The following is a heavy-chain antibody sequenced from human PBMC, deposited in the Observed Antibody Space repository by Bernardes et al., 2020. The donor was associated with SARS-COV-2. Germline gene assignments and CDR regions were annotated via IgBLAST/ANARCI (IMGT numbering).Heavy chain of an antibody. Sequence: GGALKISCAASGFSFSRHVMHWVRQAPGTGLEYVSGISYNEGTTYYIDSVKGRFTISRDNSKNMVSLQMDSLTTEDMAVYYCAREGLERRTAFDIWGQGTLVTVSS. CDR2: ISYNEGTT. CDR3: AREGLERRTAFDI. CDR1: GFSFSRHV. V-gene: IGHV3-64*02. J-gene: IGHJ3*02. D-gene: IGHD1-1*01.